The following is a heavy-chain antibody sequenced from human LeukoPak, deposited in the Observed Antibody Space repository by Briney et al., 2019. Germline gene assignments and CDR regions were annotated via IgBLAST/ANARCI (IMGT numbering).Heavy chain of an antibody. J-gene: IGHJ6*03. CDR1: GGSVSSHF. CDR2: IYNSGIT. CDR3: ARDHLPAGAPGYYMDV. D-gene: IGHD4/OR15-4a*01. Sequence: PSETLSLTCTVSGGSVSSHFWSWIRQPPGKGLEWIGYIYNSGITNYNPSLKSRVTMSVDTSKSQFSLMLRSVTAADTAVYYCARDHLPAGAPGYYMDVWGKGTTVSVSS. V-gene: IGHV4-59*02.